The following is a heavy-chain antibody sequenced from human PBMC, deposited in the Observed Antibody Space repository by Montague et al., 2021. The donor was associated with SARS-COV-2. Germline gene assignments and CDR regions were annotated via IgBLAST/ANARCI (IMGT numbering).Heavy chain of an antibody. CDR2: IFKNGET. Sequence: SETLSLTCTVSGGSITNDDWSWIRQPPGKGLEWIVNIFKNGETDYNPSLKSRVIISVDTSKSQFSLKVTSVTAADTAVYYCASHCGGGRCYFGMDVWGQGTTVTVSS. J-gene: IGHJ6*02. CDR1: GGSITNDD. D-gene: IGHD2-15*01. V-gene: IGHV4-59*12. CDR3: ASHCGGGRCYFGMDV.